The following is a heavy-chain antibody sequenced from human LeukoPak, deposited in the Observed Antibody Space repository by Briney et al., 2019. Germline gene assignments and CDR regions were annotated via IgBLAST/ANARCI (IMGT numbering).Heavy chain of an antibody. CDR3: ARGAEYYYDSSGYFPFDY. Sequence: PGGSLRLSCAASGFTFSSFAMTWVRQAPGKGLEWVSSITGSYSHIYYADSVKGRFTISRDNAKNSLYLQMNSLRAEDTAVYYCARGAEYYYDSSGYFPFDYWGQGTLVTVSS. V-gene: IGHV3-21*01. J-gene: IGHJ4*02. D-gene: IGHD3-22*01. CDR1: GFTFSSFA. CDR2: ITGSYSHI.